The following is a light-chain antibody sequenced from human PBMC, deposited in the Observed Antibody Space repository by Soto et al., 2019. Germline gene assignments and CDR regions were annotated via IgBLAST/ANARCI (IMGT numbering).Light chain of an antibody. V-gene: IGKV3-11*01. CDR1: QSIGLA. CDR2: DSS. CDR3: QQRTARPPWT. J-gene: IGKJ1*01. Sequence: EIVLTQSPATLSLSPGERATLSCRASQSIGLAIAWYQHKPGQAPRLLLFDSSQRATGIPARFRGSGSGTDFTLSISSLEPEDFAVYYCQQRTARPPWTFGQGTKVESK.